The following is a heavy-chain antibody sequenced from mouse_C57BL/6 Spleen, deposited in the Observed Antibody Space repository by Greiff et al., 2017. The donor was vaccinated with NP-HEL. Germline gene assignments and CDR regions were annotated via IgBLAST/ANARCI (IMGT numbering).Heavy chain of an antibody. V-gene: IGHV3-2*02. CDR3: ARTARIKY. CDR2: ISYSGST. D-gene: IGHD3-3*01. CDR1: GYSITSGYG. J-gene: IGHJ2*01. Sequence: DVQLQESGPGLVKPSQSLSLTCTVTGYSITSGYGWNWIRQFPGNKLEWMGYISYSGSTNYNPYLKSRISITRDTSKNQFFPQLNSVTTEDTATYYCARTARIKYWGQGTTLTVSS.